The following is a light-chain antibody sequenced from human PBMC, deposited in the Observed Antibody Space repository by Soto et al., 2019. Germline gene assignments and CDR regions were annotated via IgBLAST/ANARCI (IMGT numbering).Light chain of an antibody. J-gene: IGKJ1*01. CDR3: QQYGSSPPT. CDR1: QSVSSNY. CDR2: GAS. Sequence: EIVLTQFPGTLSLSPGERATLSCRASQSVSSNYLAWYQRKPGQAPRLLIYGASSRATGIPNRFSGSGSGTDFTLTITRLEPEDFAVYYCQQYGSSPPTFGQGTKVEIK. V-gene: IGKV3-20*01.